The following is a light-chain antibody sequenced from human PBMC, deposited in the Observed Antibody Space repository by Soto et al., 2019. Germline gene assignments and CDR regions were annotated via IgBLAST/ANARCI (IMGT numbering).Light chain of an antibody. V-gene: IGKV1-39*01. CDR1: HPISNY. Sequence: DIQLTQSPSSLSASVGDRLTITCRASHPISNYLNWYQYRPGKAPQLLIYAASSLHSGVPSRFSGSESGTDFTLTITSLQPEDSATYYCQQSYSTPLTFGQGTRLEIK. J-gene: IGKJ5*01. CDR2: AAS. CDR3: QQSYSTPLT.